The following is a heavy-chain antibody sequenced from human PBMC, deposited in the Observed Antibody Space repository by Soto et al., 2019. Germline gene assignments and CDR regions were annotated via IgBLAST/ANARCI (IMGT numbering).Heavy chain of an antibody. CDR2: IYYSGST. CDR1: GGSISSGGYY. CDR3: ARGRRYCSSTSCYYFDY. J-gene: IGHJ4*02. D-gene: IGHD2-2*01. Sequence: SETLSLTCTVSGGSISSGGYYWSWIRQHPGKGLEWIGYIYYSGSTYYNPSLKSRVTISVDTSKNQFSLKLSSVTAADTAVYYCARGRRYCSSTSCYYFDYWGQGTLVTVS. V-gene: IGHV4-31*03.